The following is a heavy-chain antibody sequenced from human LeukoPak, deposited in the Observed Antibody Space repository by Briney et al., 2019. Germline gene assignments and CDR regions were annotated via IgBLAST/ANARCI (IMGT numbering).Heavy chain of an antibody. V-gene: IGHV3-48*04. CDR2: ISSSSSTI. J-gene: IGHJ4*02. D-gene: IGHD1-26*01. Sequence: PGGSLRLSCAAPGFTFSSYSMNWVRQAPGKGLEWVSYISSSSSTIYYGDSVKGRFTISRDNARNSLYLQMNSLRAEDTAVYYCARDTTLDYWGQGTLVTVSS. CDR3: ARDTTLDY. CDR1: GFTFSSYS.